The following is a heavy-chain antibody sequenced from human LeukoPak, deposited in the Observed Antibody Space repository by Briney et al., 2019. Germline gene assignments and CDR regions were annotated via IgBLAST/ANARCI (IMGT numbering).Heavy chain of an antibody. D-gene: IGHD7-27*01. CDR1: GGSISSSNW. CDR3: ARGDTGDFAWFDP. J-gene: IGHJ5*02. V-gene: IGHV4-4*02. Sequence: PSETLSLTCAVSGGSISSSNWWSWVRQPPGKGLEWIGEIYHSGSTNYNPSLKSRVTISVDKSKNQFSLKLSSVTAADTAVYYCARGDTGDFAWFDPWGQGTLVTVSS. CDR2: IYHSGST.